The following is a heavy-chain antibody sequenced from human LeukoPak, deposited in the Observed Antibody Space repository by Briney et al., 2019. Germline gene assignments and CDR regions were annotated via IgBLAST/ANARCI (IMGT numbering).Heavy chain of an antibody. CDR3: ARVFGFGELFVGHFDY. CDR2: IYYSGST. V-gene: IGHV4-39*07. D-gene: IGHD3-10*01. CDR1: GGSISSSSYY. J-gene: IGHJ4*02. Sequence: SETLSLTCTVSGGSISSSSYYWGWIRQPPGKGLEWIGSIYYSGSTYYNPSLKSRVTISVDTSKNQFSLKLSSVTAADTAVYYCARVFGFGELFVGHFDYWGQGTLVTVSS.